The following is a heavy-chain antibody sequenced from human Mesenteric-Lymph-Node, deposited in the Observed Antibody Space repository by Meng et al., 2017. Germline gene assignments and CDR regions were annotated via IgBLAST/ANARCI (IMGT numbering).Heavy chain of an antibody. CDR2: IYYSGST. Sequence: QVELQQWGAGLLKPSETLSLTCTVSGGSISSGDYYWSWIRQPPGKGLEWIGCIYYSGSTYYNPSLKGRVTMSVDTSKNQFSLKLTSVTAADTAVYHCLRGSGGSVWGQGTLVTVSS. J-gene: IGHJ1*01. V-gene: IGHV4-30-4*01. CDR3: LRGSGGSV. D-gene: IGHD3-10*01. CDR1: GGSISSGDYY.